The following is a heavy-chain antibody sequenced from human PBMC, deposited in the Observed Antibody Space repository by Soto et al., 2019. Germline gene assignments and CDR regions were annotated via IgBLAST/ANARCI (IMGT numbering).Heavy chain of an antibody. Sequence: ASVKVSCKASGGTFSSYAISWVRQAPGQGLEWMGGIIPIFGTANYAQKFQGRVTITADESTSTAYMEMSSLRSEDTAVYYCARTTDRQLWYDSGSYYFDYGGQGTLVTVSS. CDR3: ARTTDRQLWYDSGSYYFDY. CDR2: IIPIFGTA. V-gene: IGHV1-69*13. D-gene: IGHD3-10*01. CDR1: GGTFSSYA. J-gene: IGHJ4*02.